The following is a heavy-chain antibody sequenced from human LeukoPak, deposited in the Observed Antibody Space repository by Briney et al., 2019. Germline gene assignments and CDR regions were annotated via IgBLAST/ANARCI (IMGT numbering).Heavy chain of an antibody. CDR1: GFTFSSYW. J-gene: IGHJ3*01. CDR3: ASFIARYAFDL. Sequence: NPGGSLRLSCAASGFTFSSYWMSWVRQAPGKGLEWVANIKQDGSEKYYVDSVKGRFTISRDNAKNSLYLQMNSLRAEDTAVYYCASFIARYAFDLWGQGTMVTVSS. CDR2: IKQDGSEK. D-gene: IGHD6-13*01. V-gene: IGHV3-7*01.